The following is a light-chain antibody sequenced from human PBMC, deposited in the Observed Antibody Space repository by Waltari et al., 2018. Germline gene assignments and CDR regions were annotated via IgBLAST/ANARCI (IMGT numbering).Light chain of an antibody. Sequence: QLVLTQSPSASASLVASVQVTCTLSSGHTHHAIASPQQQPGRGPRFLGRINSDGSHKKGDGVPDRFSGSRSGTEFYLTISSLQSEDEGDYYCQTWDTAILLFGGGTKLSVL. CDR3: QTWDTAILL. CDR1: SGHTHHA. CDR2: INSDGSH. J-gene: IGLJ3*02. V-gene: IGLV4-69*01.